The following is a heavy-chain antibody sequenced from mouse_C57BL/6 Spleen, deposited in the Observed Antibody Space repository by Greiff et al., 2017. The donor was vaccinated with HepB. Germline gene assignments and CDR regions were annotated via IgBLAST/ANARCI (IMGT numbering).Heavy chain of an antibody. CDR2: IDPSDSET. V-gene: IGHV1-52*01. J-gene: IGHJ2*01. Sequence: QVQLQQPGAELVRPGSSVKLSCKASGYTFTSYWMHWVKQRPIQGLEWIGNIDPSDSETHYNQKFKDKATLTVDKSSSTAYMQLSSLTSEDSAVYYCARGRKLRGFDYWGQGTTLTVSS. CDR1: GYTFTSYW. CDR3: ARGRKLRGFDY. D-gene: IGHD1-1*01.